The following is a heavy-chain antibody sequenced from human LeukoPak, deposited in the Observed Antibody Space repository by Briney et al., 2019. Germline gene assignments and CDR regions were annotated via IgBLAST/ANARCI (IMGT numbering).Heavy chain of an antibody. V-gene: IGHV1-46*01. D-gene: IGHD2-8*01. J-gene: IGHJ2*01. Sequence: GASVKVSCKASGYTFTSYYMHWVRQAPGQGLEWLGIINPSGGSTSYEQKFQGRVTMTRDTSTSTFYMALSSLRAEDTAVYYCSRARRMYARYFDLWGRGTLVTVSS. CDR1: GYTFTSYY. CDR3: SRARRMYARYFDL. CDR2: INPSGGST.